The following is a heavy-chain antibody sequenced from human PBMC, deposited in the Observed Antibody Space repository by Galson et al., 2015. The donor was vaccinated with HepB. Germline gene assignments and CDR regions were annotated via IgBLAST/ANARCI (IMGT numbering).Heavy chain of an antibody. CDR3: ARGAYNSSWY. V-gene: IGHV6-1*01. D-gene: IGHD6-13*01. Sequence: CAISGDSVSSTIAAWHWIGQSPSRGLEWLGRTYYRSKWVYDYSVSVKSRITINPDTSRNQFSLQLNSVTPEDTAVYYCARGAYNSSWYWGQGTLVTVSS. CDR1: GDSVSSTIAA. CDR2: TYYRSKWVY. J-gene: IGHJ4*02.